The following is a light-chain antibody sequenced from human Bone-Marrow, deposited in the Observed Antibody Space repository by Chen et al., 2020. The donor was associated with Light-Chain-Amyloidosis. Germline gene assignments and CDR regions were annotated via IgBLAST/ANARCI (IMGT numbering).Light chain of an antibody. V-gene: IGLV3-21*03. CDR3: QLWDSSSDLCVV. CDR1: NIGSKS. CDR2: DDS. Sequence: SYVLTQPPSVSVAPGKTARITCGGNNIGSKSVHWYPQKPGQAPVLVVYDDSDRPSGIPERFSGANSGNTATLTIIRVEAGDEAAYYCQLWDSSSDLCVVFGGGTKLTVL. J-gene: IGLJ2*01.